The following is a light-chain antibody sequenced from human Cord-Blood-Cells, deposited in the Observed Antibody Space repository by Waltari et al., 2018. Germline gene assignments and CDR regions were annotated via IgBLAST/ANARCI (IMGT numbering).Light chain of an antibody. Sequence: PGQTVTISCTGTSSDVGGYNYVSWYQQHPGKAPKLMIYEVSKRPSGVPDRFSGSKSGNTASLTVSGLQAEDEADYYCSSYAGSNNLVFGGGTKLTVL. V-gene: IGLV2-8*01. CDR1: SSDVGGYNY. CDR3: SSYAGSNNLV. CDR2: EVS. J-gene: IGLJ2*01.